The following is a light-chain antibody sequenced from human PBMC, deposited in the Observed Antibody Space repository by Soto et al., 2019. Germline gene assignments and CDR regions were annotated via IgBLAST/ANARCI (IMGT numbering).Light chain of an antibody. Sequence: EIVLTQSPGTLSLSPGERATLSCRASQSVSSNYLVWYQQKPGQPPRLLIYGASSRATGIPDRFSGSGSGTDFTLTISRLETEDFALYYCKQFGSSPPWTFGQGTKVEIK. CDR3: KQFGSSPPWT. CDR1: QSVSSNY. CDR2: GAS. J-gene: IGKJ1*01. V-gene: IGKV3-20*01.